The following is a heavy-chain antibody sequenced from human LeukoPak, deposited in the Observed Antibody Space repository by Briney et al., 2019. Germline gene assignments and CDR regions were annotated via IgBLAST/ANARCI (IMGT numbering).Heavy chain of an antibody. V-gene: IGHV3-48*03. Sequence: GGSLRLSCAASGFTFSSYEMNWVRQAPGKGLEWVSYISSSGSTIYYADPVKGRFTISRDNAKNSLYLQMNSLRAEDTAVYYCARENVLAVAVNYYYMDVWGKGTTVTISS. D-gene: IGHD6-19*01. J-gene: IGHJ6*03. CDR2: ISSSGSTI. CDR3: ARENVLAVAVNYYYMDV. CDR1: GFTFSSYE.